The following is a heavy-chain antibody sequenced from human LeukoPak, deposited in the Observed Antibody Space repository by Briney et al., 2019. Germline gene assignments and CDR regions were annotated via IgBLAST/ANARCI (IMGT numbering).Heavy chain of an antibody. CDR3: ARGAGSYYDSSGLDY. CDR2: IYYSGST. V-gene: IGHV4-59*12. J-gene: IGHJ4*02. CDR1: GGSISSYY. Sequence: SETLSLTCTVSGGSISSYYWSWIRQPPGKGLEWIGYIYYSGSTNYNPSLKSRVTISVDTSKNQFSLKLSSVTAADTAVYYCARGAGSYYDSSGLDYWGQGTLVTVSS. D-gene: IGHD3-22*01.